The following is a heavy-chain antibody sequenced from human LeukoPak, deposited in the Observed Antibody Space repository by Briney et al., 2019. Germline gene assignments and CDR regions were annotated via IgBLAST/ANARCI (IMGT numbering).Heavy chain of an antibody. CDR3: VRKFATGD. Sequence: PGGSLRLSCAASGFTFSSYAMHWVRQAPGKGLEWVAVISYDGSNKYYADSVKGRFTTSRDNAKNTLYLQMNSLRVEDTAVYYCVRKFATGDWGQGTLVTVSS. CDR2: ISYDGSNK. CDR1: GFTFSSYA. D-gene: IGHD1-14*01. J-gene: IGHJ4*02. V-gene: IGHV3-30*04.